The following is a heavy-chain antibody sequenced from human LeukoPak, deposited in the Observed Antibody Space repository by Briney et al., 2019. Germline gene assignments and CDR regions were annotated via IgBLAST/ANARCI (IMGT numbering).Heavy chain of an antibody. J-gene: IGHJ4*01. CDR2: VMSGRGST. CDR3: TRERRGSNYAFES. CDR1: GFRVSDYS. Sequence: GGSLSLLCAASGFRVSDYSVSWIRQSPGKGPEWISYVMSGRGSTNYADSVKGRFTISRDNAKNSVALQLDGLRADDTAVYFCTRERRGSNYAFESGGHGTLVTVSS. V-gene: IGHV3-11*05. D-gene: IGHD4-11*01.